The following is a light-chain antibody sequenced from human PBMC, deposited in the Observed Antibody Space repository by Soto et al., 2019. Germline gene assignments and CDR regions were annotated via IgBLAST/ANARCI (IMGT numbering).Light chain of an antibody. CDR2: AAS. CDR3: QQLNSYPT. CDR1: QGISSY. J-gene: IGKJ5*01. Sequence: IPLTQSPSSLSASVGDRVTITCRASQGISSYLAWYQQKPGKAPKLLIYAASTLESGVPSRFSGSGSGTDFTLTISSLQPEDYATYYCQQLNSYPTFGQGTRLEIK. V-gene: IGKV1-9*01.